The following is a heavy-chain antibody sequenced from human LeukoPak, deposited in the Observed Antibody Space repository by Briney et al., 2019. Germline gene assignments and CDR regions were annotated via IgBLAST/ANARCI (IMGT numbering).Heavy chain of an antibody. CDR1: GGSIRNYY. CDR3: ARAGYNWNDGWFDP. J-gene: IGHJ5*02. D-gene: IGHD1-20*01. V-gene: IGHV4-59*01. CDR2: IYYSGST. Sequence: ASETLSLTCTVSGGSIRNYYWSWIRQPPGKGLEWIGYIYYSGSTNYNPSLKSRVTISVDTSKNQFSLKLSSVTAADTAVYYCARAGYNWNDGWFDPWGQGTLVTVSS.